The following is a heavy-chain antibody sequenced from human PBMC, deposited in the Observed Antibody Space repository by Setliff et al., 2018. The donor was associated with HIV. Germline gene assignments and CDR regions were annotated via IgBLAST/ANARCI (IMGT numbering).Heavy chain of an antibody. CDR1: GYTFRRLS. CDR2: INGGNGST. V-gene: IGHV1-3*01. CDR3: AGPRSPGGYYFDY. J-gene: IGHJ4*02. D-gene: IGHD2-15*01. Sequence: ASVKVSCKASGYTFRRLSMHWVRRAPGQSLEWMGWINGGNGSTKYSQKFQGRVTITSDTSASIAYMELNSLRSEDTAVYYCAGPRSPGGYYFDYWGQGTLVTV.